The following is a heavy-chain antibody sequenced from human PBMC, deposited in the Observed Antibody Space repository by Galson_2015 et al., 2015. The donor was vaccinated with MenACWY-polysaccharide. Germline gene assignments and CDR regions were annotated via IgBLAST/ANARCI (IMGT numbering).Heavy chain of an antibody. D-gene: IGHD5-18*01. CDR1: GFTFSSYW. V-gene: IGHV3-74*01. J-gene: IGHJ6*02. Sequence: SLRLSCAASGFTFSSYWMHWVRQAPGKGLVWVSRINSDGSSTNFADSVKGRFTISRDNAKNTLYLQMNSLRAEDTAVYYCARAVFGYSYTNYGMDVWGQGTTVTVSS. CDR2: INSDGSST. CDR3: ARAVFGYSYTNYGMDV.